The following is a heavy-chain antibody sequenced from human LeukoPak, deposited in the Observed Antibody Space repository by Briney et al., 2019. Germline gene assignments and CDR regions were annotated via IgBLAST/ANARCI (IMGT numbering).Heavy chain of an antibody. V-gene: IGHV1-8*01. J-gene: IGHJ4*02. CDR1: GYTFTSYD. CDR3: ARGMVWLGEFLFVPSIDY. D-gene: IGHD3-10*01. CDR2: MNPNSGNT. Sequence: ASVKVSCKASGYTFTSYDINWVRQATGQGLEWMGWMNPNSGNTGYAQKFQGRVTMTRNTSISTAYMELSSLRSEDTAVYYCARGMVWLGEFLFVPSIDYWGQGTLVTVSS.